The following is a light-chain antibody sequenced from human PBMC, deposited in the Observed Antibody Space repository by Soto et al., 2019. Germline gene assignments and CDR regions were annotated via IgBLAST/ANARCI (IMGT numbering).Light chain of an antibody. J-gene: IGKJ1*01. CDR2: WAS. CDR3: QQYYTNSWS. Sequence: DSLMTQSPDSLAVSLGERATINCKSRQSVLYSPNNKNYLAWYQHKPGQPPKMLIYWASIRESGVPDRFSGSGSGTDFTLTISSLQSEDVAVYYCQQYYTNSWSFGQGTKVDIK. V-gene: IGKV4-1*01. CDR1: QSVLYSPNNKNY.